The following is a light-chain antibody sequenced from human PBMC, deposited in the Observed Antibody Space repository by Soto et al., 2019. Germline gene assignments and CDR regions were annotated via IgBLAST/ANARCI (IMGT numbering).Light chain of an antibody. CDR1: QRISAW. J-gene: IGKJ1*01. Sequence: DIQMTQSPSPLSASVGDRVPITCRASQRISAWLAWYQQKPGKAPKLLIYKASSLESGVPSRFSGSGSGTDFTLTISSLQPDDFATYYCQQYNNYGSWTFGQGTKVEIK. CDR2: KAS. V-gene: IGKV1-5*03. CDR3: QQYNNYGSWT.